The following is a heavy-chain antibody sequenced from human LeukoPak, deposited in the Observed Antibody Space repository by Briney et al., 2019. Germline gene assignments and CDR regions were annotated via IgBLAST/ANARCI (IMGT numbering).Heavy chain of an antibody. V-gene: IGHV3-23*01. CDR1: GFTFSSYA. D-gene: IGHD3-10*01. CDR2: ISGSGSTT. J-gene: IGHJ4*02. CDR3: ATTYYYGTGSFDS. Sequence: GGSLRLSCAASGFTFSSYAMNWVRQAPGKGLEWVSAISGSGSTTYYADSVKGRFTISRDKSKNTLYLQMNSLRAEDTAVYYCATTYYYGTGSFDSWGQGTLATVSS.